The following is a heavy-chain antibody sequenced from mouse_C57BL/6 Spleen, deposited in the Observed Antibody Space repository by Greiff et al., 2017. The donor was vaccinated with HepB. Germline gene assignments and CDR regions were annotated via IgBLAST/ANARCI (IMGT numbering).Heavy chain of an antibody. Sequence: QVQLQQSGPELVKPGASVKISCKASGYAFSSSWMNWVKQRPGKGLEWIGRIYPGDGDTNYNGKFKGKATLTADKSSSTAYMQLSSLTSEDSAVYFCARSENYGSYFDYWGQGTTLTVSS. J-gene: IGHJ2*01. CDR2: IYPGDGDT. D-gene: IGHD2-1*01. CDR1: GYAFSSSW. V-gene: IGHV1-82*01. CDR3: ARSENYGSYFDY.